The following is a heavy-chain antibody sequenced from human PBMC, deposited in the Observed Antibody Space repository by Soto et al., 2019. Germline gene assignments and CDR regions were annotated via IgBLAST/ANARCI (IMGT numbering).Heavy chain of an antibody. CDR2: ISSSSSYT. CDR1: GFTFSDYY. J-gene: IGHJ6*03. Sequence: GGSLRLSCAASGFTFSDYYMSWIRQAPGKGLEWVSYISSSSSYTNYADSVKGRFTISRDNAKNSLYLQMNSLRAEDTAVYYCARAPRDYGGNSYYYYYMDVWGKGTTVTVSS. V-gene: IGHV3-11*06. D-gene: IGHD4-17*01. CDR3: ARAPRDYGGNSYYYYYMDV.